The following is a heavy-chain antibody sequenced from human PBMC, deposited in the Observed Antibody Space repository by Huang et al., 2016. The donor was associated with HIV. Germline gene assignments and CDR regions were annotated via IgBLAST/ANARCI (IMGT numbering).Heavy chain of an antibody. CDR3: ATKTAGMDI. CDR2: IKQDETEK. CDR1: TFTFGAYW. V-gene: IGHV3-7*01. J-gene: IGHJ6*02. Sequence: VESGGRSVQPGGSIRLSCVGSTFTFGAYWMSWVRQPPGKGLEWVANIKQDETEKYYVDSVKGRFNISRDNAKKVLFLEMHALRVEDTAIYFCATKTAGMDIWGQGTTVIVSS.